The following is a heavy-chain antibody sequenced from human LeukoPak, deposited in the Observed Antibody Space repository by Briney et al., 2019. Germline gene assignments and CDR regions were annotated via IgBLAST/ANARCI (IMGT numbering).Heavy chain of an antibody. Sequence: SETLSLTCTVSGGSISSYYWSWIRQPPGKGLEWIGYIYYSGSTTYNPSLKRRGTISVDTSKNQFSLKLSSVTAADTAVYYCARVSSSWYRDWGQGTLVSVSS. V-gene: IGHV4-59*01. CDR3: ARVSSSWYRD. CDR1: GGSISSYY. J-gene: IGHJ4*02. CDR2: IYYSGST. D-gene: IGHD6-13*01.